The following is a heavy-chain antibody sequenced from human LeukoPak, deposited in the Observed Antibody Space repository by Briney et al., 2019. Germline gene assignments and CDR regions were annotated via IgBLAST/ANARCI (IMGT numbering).Heavy chain of an antibody. J-gene: IGHJ3*02. Sequence: PGGSLRLSCAASGFTFSSYWMSWVRQAPGKGLEWVANIKQDGSEKYYGDSVKGRFTISRDNAKNSLYLQMNSLRAEDTAVYYCAREAGIVVVPAAAFDIWGQGTMVTVSS. CDR2: IKQDGSEK. D-gene: IGHD2-2*01. V-gene: IGHV3-7*01. CDR1: GFTFSSYW. CDR3: AREAGIVVVPAAAFDI.